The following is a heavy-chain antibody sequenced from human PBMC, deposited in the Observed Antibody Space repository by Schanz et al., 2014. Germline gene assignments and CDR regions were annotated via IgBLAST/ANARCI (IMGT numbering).Heavy chain of an antibody. D-gene: IGHD1-1*01. J-gene: IGHJ4*02. CDR1: GLIFSNYV. CDR3: AKIERNEE. Sequence: EVQLLESGGGLVQPGGSLKLSCAASGLIFSNYVMSWVRQAPGKGLEWVSTIGTSGGTNYAESVKGRFTISRDNSKNTLYLQMNRLRSEDTAVYFCAKIERNEEWGQGALGTVSS. V-gene: IGHV3-23*01. CDR2: IGTSGGT.